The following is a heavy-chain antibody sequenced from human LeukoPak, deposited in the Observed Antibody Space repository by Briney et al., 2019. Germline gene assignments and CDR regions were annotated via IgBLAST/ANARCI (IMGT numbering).Heavy chain of an antibody. CDR2: ISSSSGTI. V-gene: IGHV3-48*02. CDR3: ARGSSSCFDS. Sequence: GGSLRLSCAASGFTFSSYQMNWVRQAPGRGLEWVSYISSSSGTIYYAVCVKGRFTTSRDNAKNSLYLQMNNLRDEDTAVYYCARGSSSCFDSWGQRTLVTVSS. D-gene: IGHD6-13*01. J-gene: IGHJ4*02. CDR1: GFTFSSYQ.